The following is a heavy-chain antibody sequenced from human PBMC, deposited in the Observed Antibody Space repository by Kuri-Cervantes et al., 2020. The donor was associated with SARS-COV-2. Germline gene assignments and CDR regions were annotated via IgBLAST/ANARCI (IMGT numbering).Heavy chain of an antibody. CDR2: ISYDGSNK. D-gene: IGHD6-13*01. CDR1: GFTFSSYA. CDR3: ARARAAAGTFIEYFQH. J-gene: IGHJ1*01. Sequence: GESLKISCAASGFTFSSYAMHWVRQAPGKGLEWVAVISYDGSNKYYADSVKGRFTISRDNSKNTLYLQVNSLRAEDTAVYYCARARAAAGTFIEYFQHWGQGTLVTVSS. V-gene: IGHV3-30-3*01.